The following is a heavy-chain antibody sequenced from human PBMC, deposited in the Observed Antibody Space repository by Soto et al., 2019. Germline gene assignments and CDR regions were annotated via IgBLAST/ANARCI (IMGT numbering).Heavy chain of an antibody. J-gene: IGHJ4*02. CDR3: ATVPGKDEAIDY. CDR2: IWHDGKKK. CDR1: GFTFSNFG. V-gene: IGHV3-33*01. Sequence: QVQVVESGGGVVQPGTSLRLSCAASGFTFSNFGMHWVRQAPGKGLEWVAVIWHDGKKKYYAGSVEGRFTISRDNSKNPLNLQMCRLRAEDKAVYYCATVPGKDEAIDYWGQGTLVIVSS.